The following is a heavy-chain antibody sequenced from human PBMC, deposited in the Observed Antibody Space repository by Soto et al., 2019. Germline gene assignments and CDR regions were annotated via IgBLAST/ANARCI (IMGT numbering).Heavy chain of an antibody. CDR3: AKDRVGIAARPGTFDY. Sequence: PGGALRPSWAAPGFTFSSSAMSWVRQAPGEGLEWVSAISGSGGSTYYADSVKGRFTISRDNSKNTLYLQMNSLRAEDTAVYYCAKDRVGIAARPGTFDYWGQGTLVTVS. V-gene: IGHV3-23*01. J-gene: IGHJ4*02. CDR2: ISGSGGST. D-gene: IGHD6-6*01. CDR1: GFTFSSSA.